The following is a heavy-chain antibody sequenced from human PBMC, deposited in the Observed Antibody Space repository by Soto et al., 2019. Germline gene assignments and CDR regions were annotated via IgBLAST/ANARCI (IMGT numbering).Heavy chain of an antibody. J-gene: IGHJ4*02. Sequence: TSETLSLTCTVSGGSISSYYWSWIRQPPGKGLEWIGYIYYSGSTNYNPSLKSRVTISVDTSKNQFSLKLSSVTAADTAVYYCARSLNDYGDYEAPYYFDYWGQGTLVTVSS. CDR3: ARSLNDYGDYEAPYYFDY. V-gene: IGHV4-59*01. CDR1: GGSISSYY. CDR2: IYYSGST. D-gene: IGHD4-17*01.